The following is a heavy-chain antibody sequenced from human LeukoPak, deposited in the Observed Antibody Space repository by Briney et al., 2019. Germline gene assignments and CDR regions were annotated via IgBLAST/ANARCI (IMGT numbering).Heavy chain of an antibody. J-gene: IGHJ5*02. CDR2: IYPADSDI. CDR3: ARQEYCSGGSCYTWFDP. D-gene: IGHD2-15*01. CDR1: GYSITSYW. Sequence: GESLKISCKGSGYSITSYWIAWVRQMPGKGLEWMGMIYPADSDIRYSPSFQGQVTISADKPISTAYLQWSSLKASDTAMYYCARQEYCSGGSCYTWFDPWGQGTLVTVSS. V-gene: IGHV5-51*01.